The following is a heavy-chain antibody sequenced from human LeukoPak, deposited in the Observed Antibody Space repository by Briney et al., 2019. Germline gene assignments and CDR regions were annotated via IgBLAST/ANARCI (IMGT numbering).Heavy chain of an antibody. V-gene: IGHV1-2*02. CDR1: GYTFTGYY. CDR3: AKDGSKDGYKFRWVDY. CDR2: INPNSGGA. D-gene: IGHD5-12*01. Sequence: ASVKVSCKASGYTFTGYYIHWVRQAPGQGLEWVGWINPNSGGAKYAQKFQDRVTMTRDTSISTAYMGLSRLRSDDTAVYYCAKDGSKDGYKFRWVDYWGQGTLVTVSS. J-gene: IGHJ4*02.